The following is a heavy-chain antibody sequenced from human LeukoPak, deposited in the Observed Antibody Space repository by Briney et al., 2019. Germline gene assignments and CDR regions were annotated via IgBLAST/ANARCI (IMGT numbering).Heavy chain of an antibody. CDR3: ARLAAGIAVAVHPFDT. Sequence: PSETLSFTCTVSGGSISSSSYYWGWIRRPPGKGLEWIGSIYYSGSTYYNPSLKSRVIISVDTSKNHFSLKLSSVTAADTAVFFCARLAAGIAVAVHPFDTWGQGTLVTVSS. J-gene: IGHJ3*02. CDR1: GGSISSSSYY. D-gene: IGHD6-19*01. CDR2: IYYSGST. V-gene: IGHV4-39*02.